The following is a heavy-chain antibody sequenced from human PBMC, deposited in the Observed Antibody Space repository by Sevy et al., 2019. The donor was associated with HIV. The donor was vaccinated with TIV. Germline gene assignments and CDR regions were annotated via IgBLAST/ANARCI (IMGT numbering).Heavy chain of an antibody. V-gene: IGHV4-39*01. D-gene: IGHD3-3*01. J-gene: IGHJ4*02. Sequence: SETLSLTCTVSGGSISSSSYYWGWIRQPPGKGLEWIGSIYYSGSSYSNPSLKSRVTISEDTSKNQFSLKLSSVTAADTAVYYCARMARGFRLYYFDSWGQGTLVTVSS. CDR1: GGSISSSSYY. CDR2: IYYSGSS. CDR3: ARMARGFRLYYFDS.